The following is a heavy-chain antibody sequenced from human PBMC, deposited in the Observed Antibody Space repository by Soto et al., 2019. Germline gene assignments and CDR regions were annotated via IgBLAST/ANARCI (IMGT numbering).Heavy chain of an antibody. CDR1: GFTFNSAW. J-gene: IGHJ4*02. Sequence: EVPLVESGGALVKPGESLTLSCAASGFTFNSAWMTWVRQAPGKGLEWVGRIKSWTDGGRVDTAAPVKCRFTISRDDSKNTYCLKMDSLKSEDTAVYYCTTRRREKSCTSVSCYGDGAYWGQGTLVTVSS. CDR2: IKSWTDGGRV. D-gene: IGHD2-2*01. V-gene: IGHV3-15*02. CDR3: TTRRREKSCTSVSCYGDGAY.